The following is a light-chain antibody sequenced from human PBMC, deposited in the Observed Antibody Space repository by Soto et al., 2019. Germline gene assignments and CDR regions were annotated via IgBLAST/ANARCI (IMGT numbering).Light chain of an antibody. V-gene: IGKV1-5*01. CDR1: QSITIW. CDR2: DAS. CDR3: QQFHSFPIT. Sequence: DIQMTQSPSTLSASAGDRVTITCRASQSITIWLAWYQQKPGKAPKLLIYDASTFESGVPSRFSGSGSGTEFTLTISSLQPDDFATYYCQQFHSFPITFGQGTRLEIK. J-gene: IGKJ5*01.